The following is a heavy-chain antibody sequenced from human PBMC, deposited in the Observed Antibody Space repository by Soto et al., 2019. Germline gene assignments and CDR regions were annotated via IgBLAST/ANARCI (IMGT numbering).Heavy chain of an antibody. J-gene: IGHJ4*02. CDR3: ARVDHRGYFAILTDY. Sequence: QVQLQESGPGLVKPSQTLSLTCTVSGDSLSSGGHYWSWIRQHPGKGLEWIGHIYDSVNTYYSPSLRSRVTISAEMSKNQFSLNLRSGTAADTAVYYCARVDHRGYFAILTDYWGQGTLVTVSS. D-gene: IGHD3-9*01. V-gene: IGHV4-31*03. CDR2: IYDSVNT. CDR1: GDSLSSGGHY.